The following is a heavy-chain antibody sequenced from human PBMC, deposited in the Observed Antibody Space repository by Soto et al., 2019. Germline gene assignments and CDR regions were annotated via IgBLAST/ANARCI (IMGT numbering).Heavy chain of an antibody. CDR3: ATDVEYYYDSSGYYGHPAFDI. CDR1: GYTLTELS. V-gene: IGHV1-24*01. CDR2: FDPEDGET. Sequence: ASVKVSCKVSGYTLTELSMHWVRQAPGKGLEWMGGFDPEDGETIYAQKFQGRVTMTEDTSTDTAYMELSSLRSEDAAVYYCATDVEYYYDSSGYYGHPAFDIWGQGTMVTVSS. D-gene: IGHD3-22*01. J-gene: IGHJ3*02.